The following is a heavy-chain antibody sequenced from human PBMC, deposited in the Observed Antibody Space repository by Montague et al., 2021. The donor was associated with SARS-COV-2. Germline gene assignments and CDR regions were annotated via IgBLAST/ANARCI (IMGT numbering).Heavy chain of an antibody. CDR3: LREKAGGLRNVFDI. Sequence: SETLSLTCTVSGFSIGSGDYWGWIRQPPGKGLEWNRSIYHSGTTYYNPSPQSRLTMSIDTSTNQSSPRLTSVTAADTAVFFCLREKAGGLRNVFDIWGQGTTVTVSS. CDR2: IYHSGTT. CDR1: GFSIGSGDY. V-gene: IGHV4-38-2*02. J-gene: IGHJ3*02.